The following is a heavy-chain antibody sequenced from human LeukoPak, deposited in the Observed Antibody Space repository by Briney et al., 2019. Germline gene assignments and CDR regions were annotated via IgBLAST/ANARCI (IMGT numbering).Heavy chain of an antibody. D-gene: IGHD6-25*01. J-gene: IGHJ5*02. Sequence: ASVKVSCKASGYTFTDYYIHWVRQAPGQGLEWMGWINPNNDGTNYAQKFQGRVTMTRDTSISTAYMELRWLRSDDTAVYYCARENYSSEGLIDPWGQGTLVTVSS. CDR3: ARENYSSEGLIDP. CDR1: GYTFTDYY. V-gene: IGHV1-2*02. CDR2: INPNNDGT.